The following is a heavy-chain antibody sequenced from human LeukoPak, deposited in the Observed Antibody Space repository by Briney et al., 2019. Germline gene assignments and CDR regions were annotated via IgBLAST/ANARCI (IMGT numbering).Heavy chain of an antibody. V-gene: IGHV4-34*01. Sequence: SETLSLTCAVYGGSFSGYYWSWIRQPPGKGLEWIGEINHSGSTNCNPSLKSRVTISVDTSKNQFSLKLSSVTAADAAVYYCARGWSVQELYYFDYWGQGTLVTVSS. CDR2: INHSGST. CDR3: ARGWSVQELYYFDY. D-gene: IGHD1-1*01. J-gene: IGHJ4*02. CDR1: GGSFSGYY.